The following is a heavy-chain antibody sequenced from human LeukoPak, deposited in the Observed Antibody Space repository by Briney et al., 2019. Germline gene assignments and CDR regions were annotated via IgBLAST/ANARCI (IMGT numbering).Heavy chain of an antibody. CDR1: GFTFSDYY. D-gene: IGHD6-13*01. CDR2: ISSSGSTI. V-gene: IGHV3-11*04. J-gene: IGHJ4*02. Sequence: GSLRLSCAASGFTFSDYYMSWIRQAPGKGLEWVSYISSSGSTIYYADSVKGRFTISRDNSKNTLYLQMNSLRAEDTAVYYCAKDEAAAGVDFDYWGQGTLVTVYS. CDR3: AKDEAAAGVDFDY.